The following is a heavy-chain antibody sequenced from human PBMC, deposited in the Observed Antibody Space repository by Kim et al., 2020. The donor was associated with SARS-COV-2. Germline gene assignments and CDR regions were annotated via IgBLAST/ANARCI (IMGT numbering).Heavy chain of an antibody. Sequence: PPLKGRITLSVDTSKNQFSLKLGSVTAADTAVYYCARDLGFGELFRFDPWGQGTLVTVSS. CDR3: ARDLGFGELFRFDP. J-gene: IGHJ5*02. D-gene: IGHD3-10*01. V-gene: IGHV4-31*02.